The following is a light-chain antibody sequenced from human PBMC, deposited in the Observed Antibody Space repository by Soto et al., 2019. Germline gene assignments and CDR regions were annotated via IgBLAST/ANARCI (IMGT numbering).Light chain of an antibody. Sequence: QSALTQPPSASGSHGQSGTISCTGASSDIGDYNYVSWFQHQPGKAPKLILYDISDRPSGVPDRFSGSKSGNTASLTVSGLHAEDEDDYSCCSYAGSDTYAVVFGGGTQLTVL. V-gene: IGLV2-8*01. CDR3: CSYAGSDTYAVV. CDR2: DIS. CDR1: SSDIGDYNY. J-gene: IGLJ2*01.